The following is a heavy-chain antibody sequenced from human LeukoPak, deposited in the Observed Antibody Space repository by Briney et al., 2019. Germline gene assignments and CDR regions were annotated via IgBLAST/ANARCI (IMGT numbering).Heavy chain of an antibody. Sequence: GGSLRLSCAASGFTFDDYAMHWVRQAPGKGLVWVSRINSDGSSTSYADSVKGRFTISRDNAKNTLYLQMNSLRAEDTAVYYCARAGYYYGSGSRFEYWGQGTLVTVSS. V-gene: IGHV3-74*01. J-gene: IGHJ4*02. CDR3: ARAGYYYGSGSRFEY. D-gene: IGHD3-10*01. CDR2: INSDGSST. CDR1: GFTFDDYA.